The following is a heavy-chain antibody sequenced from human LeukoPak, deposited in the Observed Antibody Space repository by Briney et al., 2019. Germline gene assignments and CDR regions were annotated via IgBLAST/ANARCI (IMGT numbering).Heavy chain of an antibody. CDR3: TRAGYSSGFDS. CDR2: INSDGYSI. Sequence: GGSLTLSCAASGFTFSGYWMHWVRQAPGKGLVWVSRINSDGYSITYADSVKGRFTISRDNAKNTLYLQMNSLIAEDTAVYFRTRAGYSSGFDSWGQGTLVTVSS. D-gene: IGHD6-19*01. CDR1: GFTFSGYW. J-gene: IGHJ5*01. V-gene: IGHV3-74*03.